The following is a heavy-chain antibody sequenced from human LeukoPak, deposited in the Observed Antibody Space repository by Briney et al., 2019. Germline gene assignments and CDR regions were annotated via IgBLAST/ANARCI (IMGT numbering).Heavy chain of an antibody. CDR1: GGSFSGYY. CDR3: ATITTPYYYYYGMDV. D-gene: IGHD1-14*01. J-gene: IGHJ6*02. V-gene: IGHV4-34*01. CDR2: INHSGST. Sequence: SETLSLTCAVYGGSFSGYYWGWIRQPPGKGLEWIGQINHSGSTNYNPSLKSRVTISVDTSKNQFSLKLSSVTAADTAVYYCATITTPYYYYYGMDVWGQGTTVTVPS.